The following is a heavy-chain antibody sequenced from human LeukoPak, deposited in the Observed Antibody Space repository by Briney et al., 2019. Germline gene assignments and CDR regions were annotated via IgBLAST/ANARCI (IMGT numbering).Heavy chain of an antibody. CDR2: VNLQGST. CDR3: AREGGPYRPLDY. CDR1: GGSITNTNY. V-gene: IGHV4-4*02. Sequence: SGTLSLTCGVSGGSITNTNYWTWVRQPPGKGLEWIGEVNLQGSTNYNPSLMGRVAISVDTSENHISLQLTSVAAADTAVYYCAREGGPYRPLDYSGQGTLVTVSS. J-gene: IGHJ4*02.